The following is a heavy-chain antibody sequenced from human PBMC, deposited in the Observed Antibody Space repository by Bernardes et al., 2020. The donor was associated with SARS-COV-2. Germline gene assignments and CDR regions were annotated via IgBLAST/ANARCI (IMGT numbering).Heavy chain of an antibody. V-gene: IGHV1-18*01. Sequence: ASVKAACKASGYTFTRYGISWVRQAPGQGLEWMGWISTYNGHTYHAQKLQGRVTMTTDTSTSTAYMELRSLRSDDTAVYYCTRAGGYYESWTGYPPLDYWGQGTLVTVSS. CDR2: ISTYNGHT. D-gene: IGHD3-9*01. CDR1: GYTFTRYG. J-gene: IGHJ4*02. CDR3: TRAGGYYESWTGYPPLDY.